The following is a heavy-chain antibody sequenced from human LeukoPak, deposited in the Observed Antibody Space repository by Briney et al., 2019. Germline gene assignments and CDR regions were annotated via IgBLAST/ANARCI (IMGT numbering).Heavy chain of an antibody. J-gene: IGHJ4*02. V-gene: IGHV3-30-3*01. CDR1: GFTVSSNY. Sequence: GGSLRLSCAASGFTVSSNYMSWVRQAPGKGLEWVALISYDGSNKYYVDSVKGRLTISRDNSKNTLYLQMNSLRAEDTALYYCATHYYDSSGYHSPNYWGQGTLVTVSS. CDR2: ISYDGSNK. D-gene: IGHD3-22*01. CDR3: ATHYYDSSGYHSPNY.